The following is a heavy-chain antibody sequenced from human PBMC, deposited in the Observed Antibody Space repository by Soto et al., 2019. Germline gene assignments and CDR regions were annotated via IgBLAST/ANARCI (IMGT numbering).Heavy chain of an antibody. Sequence: QVQLVQSGAEVKKPGASVKVSCKASGYTFTSYGISWVRQAPGQGLEWMGWISAYNGNTTYAQKLQGRVTMTTDTSTSTAYMEVRSRRSDEPAVYYCARDSRVLWLGEFYDAFDIWGQGTMVTVSS. D-gene: IGHD3-10*01. CDR3: ARDSRVLWLGEFYDAFDI. CDR2: ISAYNGNT. V-gene: IGHV1-18*01. CDR1: GYTFTSYG. J-gene: IGHJ3*02.